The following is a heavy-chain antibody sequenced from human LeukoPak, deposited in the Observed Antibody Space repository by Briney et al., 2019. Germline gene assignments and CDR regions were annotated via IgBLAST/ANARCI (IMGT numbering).Heavy chain of an antibody. CDR1: GGSIISYF. CDR2: ISGSGGST. CDR3: AKCYGSGSWYYFDY. D-gene: IGHD3-10*01. J-gene: IGHJ4*02. Sequence: ETLSLTCTVSGGSIISYFWNWIRQPPGKGLEWVSAISGSGGSTYYADSVKGRFTISRDNSKHTLYLQMNSLRAEDTAVYYCAKCYGSGSWYYFDYWGQGTLVTVSS. V-gene: IGHV3-23*01.